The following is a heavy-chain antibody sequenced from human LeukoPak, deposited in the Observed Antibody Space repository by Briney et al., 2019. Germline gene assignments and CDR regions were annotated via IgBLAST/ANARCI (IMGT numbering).Heavy chain of an antibody. V-gene: IGHV3-23*01. J-gene: IGHJ4*02. CDR2: ISGGGDGT. CDR1: GFTFTTYA. CDR3: AEAASVRGVSY. Sequence: QTGGSLRLSCAASGFTFTTYAMTWVRQAPGEGLEWVSTISGGGDGTHYADSVKGRFTISRDNSKNTLYLQMNSLRAEDTAVYYCAEAASVRGVSYWGQGTLVTVSS. D-gene: IGHD3-10*01.